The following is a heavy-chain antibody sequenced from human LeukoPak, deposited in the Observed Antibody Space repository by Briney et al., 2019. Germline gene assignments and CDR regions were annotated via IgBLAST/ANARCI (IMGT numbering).Heavy chain of an antibody. CDR3: TTGPMVRGVIDDY. D-gene: IGHD3-10*01. V-gene: IGHV3-15*01. J-gene: IGHJ4*02. CDR2: IKSKTDGGTT. CDR1: GFTFSNAW. Sequence: PGGSLRLSCAASGFTFSNAWMSWVCQAPGKGLEWVGRIKSKTDGGTTDYAAPVKGRFTISRDDSKNTLYLQMNSLKTEDTAVYYCTTGPMVRGVIDDYWDQGTLVTVSS.